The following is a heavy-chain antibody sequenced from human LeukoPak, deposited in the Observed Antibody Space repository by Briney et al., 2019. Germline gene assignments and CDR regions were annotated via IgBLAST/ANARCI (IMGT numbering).Heavy chain of an antibody. J-gene: IGHJ6*03. Sequence: GGSLRLSCAASGFTPSDYYMSWFRQAPAKGLEWVSYISDSGSAISYADSVKGPFTISRDNAKISLYLQMNSLRAEDTAVYYCARVPFSPHSSSWYYYYYYMDVWGKGTTVTVSS. CDR2: ISDSGSAI. V-gene: IGHV3-11*04. CDR1: GFTPSDYY. CDR3: ARVPFSPHSSSWYYYYYYMDV. D-gene: IGHD6-13*01.